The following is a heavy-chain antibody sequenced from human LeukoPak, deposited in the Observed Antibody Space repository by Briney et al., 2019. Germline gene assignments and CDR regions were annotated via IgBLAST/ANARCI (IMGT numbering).Heavy chain of an antibody. D-gene: IGHD3-22*01. CDR2: INHSGST. Sequence: SETLSLTCAVYGGSFSGYYWSWIRQPPGKGLEWIGEINHSGSTNYNPSLKSRVTMSVDTSKNQFSLKVNSMTAADTAVYYCAGDYFDSSGYYYVDYWGQGTLVTVSS. CDR1: GGSFSGYY. CDR3: AGDYFDSSGYYYVDY. V-gene: IGHV4-34*01. J-gene: IGHJ4*02.